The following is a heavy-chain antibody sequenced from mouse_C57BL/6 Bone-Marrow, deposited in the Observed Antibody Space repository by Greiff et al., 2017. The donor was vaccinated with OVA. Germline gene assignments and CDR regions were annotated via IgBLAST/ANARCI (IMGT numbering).Heavy chain of an antibody. Sequence: VQLKESGAELVRPGTSVKVSCKASGYAFTNYLIEWVKQRPGQGLEWIGVINPGSGGTNYNEKFKGKATLTADKSSSTAYMQLSSLTSEDSAVYFCARSRDYYYGSRSWFAYWGQGTLVTVSA. CDR3: ARSRDYYYGSRSWFAY. D-gene: IGHD1-1*01. V-gene: IGHV1-54*01. CDR2: INPGSGGT. J-gene: IGHJ3*01. CDR1: GYAFTNYL.